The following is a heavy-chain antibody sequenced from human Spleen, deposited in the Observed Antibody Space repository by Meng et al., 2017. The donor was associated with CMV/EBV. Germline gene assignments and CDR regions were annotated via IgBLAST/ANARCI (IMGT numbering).Heavy chain of an antibody. CDR1: GYSFTSYW. CDR2: IYPGDSDT. Sequence: GGSLRLSCKGSGYSFTSYWIGWVRQMPGKDLEWMGFIYPGDSDTRYGPSFSGQVIISADESISTAYLQWSSLKVSDTAMYYCVRRLAYCGGDCYPYYFDFWGQGTPVTVSS. D-gene: IGHD2-21*01. J-gene: IGHJ4*02. CDR3: VRRLAYCGGDCYPYYFDF. V-gene: IGHV5-51*01.